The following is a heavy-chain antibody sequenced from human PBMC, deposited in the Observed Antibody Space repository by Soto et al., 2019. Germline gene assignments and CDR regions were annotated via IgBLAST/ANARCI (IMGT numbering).Heavy chain of an antibody. D-gene: IGHD5-18*01. Sequence: HVQLVQSEAEVKKPGASVQVSFKASGYSFTNYPMHWVRQVLGQGPEWMGKINPTSSSTRYAQKFKDKVTMTRDMSSNTLYIQLSSLTSEDTAVYYCAKDGIQLWPRYYFDFWGQGTLVIVSS. CDR3: AKDGIQLWPRYYFDF. CDR2: INPTSSST. CDR1: GYSFTNYP. J-gene: IGHJ4*02. V-gene: IGHV1-46*01.